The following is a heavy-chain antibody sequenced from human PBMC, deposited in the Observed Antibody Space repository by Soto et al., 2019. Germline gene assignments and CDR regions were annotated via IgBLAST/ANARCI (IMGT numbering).Heavy chain of an antibody. CDR2: ISWNSGSI. V-gene: IGHV3-9*01. Sequence: VQLVESGGGLVQPGRSLRLSCAASGFTFDDYAMHWVRQAPGKGLEWVSGISWNSGSIGYADSVKGRFTISRDNAKNSLYLQMNSLRAEDTALYYCAKDAINMVRGVISYYGMDVWGQGTTVTVSS. CDR1: GFTFDDYA. D-gene: IGHD3-10*01. J-gene: IGHJ6*02. CDR3: AKDAINMVRGVISYYGMDV.